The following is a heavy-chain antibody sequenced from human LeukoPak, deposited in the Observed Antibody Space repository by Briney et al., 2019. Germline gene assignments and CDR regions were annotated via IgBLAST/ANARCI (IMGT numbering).Heavy chain of an antibody. Sequence: GGSLRLSCAASGFTFSTYSMNWVRQAPGKGLEWLSSISSNSRTMYYADSVKGRFTISRDNAKNSLYLQMNSLRAEDTAVYYCAISSGYWGQGTLVTVSS. CDR1: GFTFSTYS. CDR2: ISSNSRTM. D-gene: IGHD6-25*01. V-gene: IGHV3-48*01. CDR3: AISSGY. J-gene: IGHJ4*02.